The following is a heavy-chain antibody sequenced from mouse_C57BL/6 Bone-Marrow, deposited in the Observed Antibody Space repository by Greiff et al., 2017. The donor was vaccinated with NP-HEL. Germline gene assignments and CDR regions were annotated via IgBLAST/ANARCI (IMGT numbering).Heavy chain of an antibody. Sequence: QVHVKQSGAELARPGASVKLSCKASGYTFTSYGISWVKQRTGQGLEWIGEIYPRSGNTYYNEKFKGKATLTADKSSSTAYMELRSLTSEDSAVYFCARGYDYDGRGFPCWGQGTLVTVSA. CDR2: IYPRSGNT. CDR1: GYTFTSYG. CDR3: ARGYDYDGRGFPC. D-gene: IGHD2-4*01. J-gene: IGHJ3*01. V-gene: IGHV1-81*01.